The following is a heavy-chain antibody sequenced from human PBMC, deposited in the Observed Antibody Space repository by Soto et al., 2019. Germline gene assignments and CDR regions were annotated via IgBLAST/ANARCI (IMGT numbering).Heavy chain of an antibody. D-gene: IGHD3-22*01. CDR1: GYTFTGYY. CDR3: ARVFDTSGYGY. V-gene: IGHV1-2*02. J-gene: IGHJ4*02. Sequence: ASVKVSCKASGYTFTGYYMHWVRQAPGQGLEWMGWINPNTGGTNYAQKFQGRVTMTRDTSITTAYMELSRLRSDDTAVYYCARVFDTSGYGYWGPGTLVTVFS. CDR2: INPNTGGT.